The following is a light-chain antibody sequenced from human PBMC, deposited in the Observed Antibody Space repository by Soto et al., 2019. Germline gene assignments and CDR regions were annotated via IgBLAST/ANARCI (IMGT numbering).Light chain of an antibody. Sequence: TLFCRASQSVSSGYLAWYQQKAGQAPRLLIYGASSRATGIPDRFSGSGSGTDFTLTISRLEPEDFAVYYCQQYGRSPPITFGPGRRLEIK. J-gene: IGKJ5*01. CDR2: GAS. CDR1: QSVSSGY. CDR3: QQYGRSPPIT. V-gene: IGKV3-20*01.